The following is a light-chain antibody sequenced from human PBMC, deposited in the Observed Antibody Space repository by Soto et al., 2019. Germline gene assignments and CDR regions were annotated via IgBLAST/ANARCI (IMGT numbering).Light chain of an antibody. V-gene: IGKV2-30*01. Sequence: DVVVTQSPLSLPVTLGQAASISCRSSQSLVYSDGNTYLSWFHQRTGQSPRRLIYKVSNRDSGVPDRFSGSGSCTDFTLKISRVEAEDVGVYYCMQGTHWPPITFGQGTRLEIK. CDR2: KVS. CDR1: QSLVYSDGNTY. CDR3: MQGTHWPPIT. J-gene: IGKJ5*01.